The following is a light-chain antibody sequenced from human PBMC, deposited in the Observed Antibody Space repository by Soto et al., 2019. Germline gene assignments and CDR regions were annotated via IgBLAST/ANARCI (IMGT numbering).Light chain of an antibody. CDR2: GAS. CDR1: QSVSNN. Sequence: EIVMTQSPATLSVSPGERATLSCRASQSVSNNLAWYQQKPGQAPRLLIYGASTRAAGIPARFSGSGSGTEVSLTIRSLQSEDFAVDYCQQQNNWPPVTFGGGTKLEIK. CDR3: QQQNNWPPVT. J-gene: IGKJ4*01. V-gene: IGKV3-15*01.